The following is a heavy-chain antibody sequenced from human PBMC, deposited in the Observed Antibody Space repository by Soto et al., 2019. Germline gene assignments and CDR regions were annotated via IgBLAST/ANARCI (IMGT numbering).Heavy chain of an antibody. CDR1: GGSISSSSYY. V-gene: IGHV4-39*01. J-gene: IGHJ4*02. Sequence: SETLSLTCTVSGGSISSSSYYWGWIRQPPGKGLEWIGSIYYSGSTYYNPSLKSRVTISVDTSKNQFSLKLSSVTAADTAVYYCARPYSGYESGDYWGQGTLVTVSS. CDR3: ARPYSGYESGDY. D-gene: IGHD5-12*01. CDR2: IYYSGST.